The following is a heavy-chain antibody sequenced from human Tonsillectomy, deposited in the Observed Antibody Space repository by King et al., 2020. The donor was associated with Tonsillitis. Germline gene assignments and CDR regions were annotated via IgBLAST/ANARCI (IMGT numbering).Heavy chain of an antibody. CDR1: GFTFSSYG. V-gene: IGHV3-33*01. Sequence: VQLVESGGGVVQPGRSLRLSCAASGFTFSSYGMHWVRQAPGKGLEWVAIIWYDGSNKYYADPVKGRFTISRDNSKNTLYLQMNSLRAEDTAVYYCARDLSYDSSGYLSYYYGMDVWGQGTTVTVSS. J-gene: IGHJ6*02. CDR2: IWYDGSNK. D-gene: IGHD3-22*01. CDR3: ARDLSYDSSGYLSYYYGMDV.